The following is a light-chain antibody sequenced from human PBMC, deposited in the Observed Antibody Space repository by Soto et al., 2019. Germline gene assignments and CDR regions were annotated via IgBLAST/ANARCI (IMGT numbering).Light chain of an antibody. Sequence: QSVLTQPPSVSGAPGQRVTISCTGSSSNIGAGYDVHWYQQLPGTAPKLLIYGNSNRPSGVPDRFSGSKSGTPASLAITGLQAEDEADYYCQSYDSSLSVSYVFGTGTKVTVL. CDR1: SSNIGAGYD. J-gene: IGLJ1*01. CDR2: GNS. V-gene: IGLV1-40*01. CDR3: QSYDSSLSVSYV.